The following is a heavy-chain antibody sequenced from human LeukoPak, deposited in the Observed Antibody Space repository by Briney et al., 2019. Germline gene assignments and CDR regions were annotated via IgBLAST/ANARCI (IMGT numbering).Heavy chain of an antibody. V-gene: IGHV4-34*01. CDR3: ARESIVATIIDY. D-gene: IGHD5-12*01. J-gene: IGHJ4*02. CDR1: GGSFSDYY. Sequence: PSETLSLTCAVYGGSFSDYYWSWIRQPPGKGLEWIGEINHSGSTNYNPSLKSRVTISVDTSKNQFSLKLSSVTAADTAVYYCARESIVATIIDYWGQGTLVTVSS. CDR2: INHSGST.